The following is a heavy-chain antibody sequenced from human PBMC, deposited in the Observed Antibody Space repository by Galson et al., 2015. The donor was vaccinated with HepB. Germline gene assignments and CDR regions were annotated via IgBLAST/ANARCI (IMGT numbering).Heavy chain of an antibody. CDR1: GFTFSSYG. V-gene: IGHV3-30*18. CDR2: ISYDGSNK. D-gene: IGHD2-15*01. J-gene: IGHJ5*02. CDR3: AKDRGYCSGGSCYWYNWFDP. Sequence: SLRLSCAASGFTFSSYGMHWVRQAPGKGPEWVAVISYDGSNKYYADSVKGRFTISRDNSKNTLYLQMNSLRAEDTAVYYCAKDRGYCSGGSCYWYNWFDPWGQGTLVTVSS.